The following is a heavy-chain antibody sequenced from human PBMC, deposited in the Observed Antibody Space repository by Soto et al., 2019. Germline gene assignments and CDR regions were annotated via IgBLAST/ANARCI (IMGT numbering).Heavy chain of an antibody. D-gene: IGHD4-17*01. CDR2: ISYDGSNK. CDR1: GFTFSSYA. CDR3: GREIRAGGDYAPRFGP. Sequence: QVQLVESGGGVVQPGRSLRLSCAASGFTFSSYAMHWVRQAPGKGLEWVAVISYDGSNKYYADSVKGRFTISRDNSKNPLYLQSNGLRAEGTAVYYCGREIRAGGDYAPRFGPRGKGTLVTVSS. V-gene: IGHV3-30-3*01. J-gene: IGHJ5*02.